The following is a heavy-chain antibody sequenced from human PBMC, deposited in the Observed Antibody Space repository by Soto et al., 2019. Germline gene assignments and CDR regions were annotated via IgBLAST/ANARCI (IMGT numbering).Heavy chain of an antibody. Sequence: GGSLRLSCAASGFTFSSYAMSWVRQAPGKGLEWVSTISGSGGSTHYADSVKGRFTISRDNSKNTLYLQMNSLRDEDTAVYYCASGLYGDSDNWFDPWGQGTLVTVSS. CDR3: ASGLYGDSDNWFDP. CDR1: GFTFSSYA. V-gene: IGHV3-23*01. J-gene: IGHJ5*02. D-gene: IGHD4-17*01. CDR2: ISGSGGST.